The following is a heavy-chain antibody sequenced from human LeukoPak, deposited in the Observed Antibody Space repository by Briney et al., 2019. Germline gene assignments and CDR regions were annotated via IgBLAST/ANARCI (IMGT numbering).Heavy chain of an antibody. Sequence: SETLSLTCTVSGGSISSYYWTWIRQPAGKGLEWIGRTHTSGSTNYNPSLKSRVTISVDTSKNQFSLKLTSVTAADTAVYYCARDTYYYGSGTYYFNYWGQGTLVTVSS. D-gene: IGHD3-10*01. V-gene: IGHV4-4*07. CDR2: THTSGST. CDR1: GGSISSYY. J-gene: IGHJ4*02. CDR3: ARDTYYYGSGTYYFNY.